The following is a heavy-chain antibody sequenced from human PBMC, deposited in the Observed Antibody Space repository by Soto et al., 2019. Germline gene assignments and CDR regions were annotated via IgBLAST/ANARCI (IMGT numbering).Heavy chain of an antibody. V-gene: IGHV1-18*01. D-gene: IGHD2-2*01. CDR1: GYTFNTYF. CDR3: AIDTSNSFDY. J-gene: IGHJ4*02. Sequence: LLVQSGGELKKPGTSVKVSCNTSGYTFNTYFITWVRQAPGQGLEWMGWISPHNGNTNYAEKFQGRVTMTADRITKTAYMELRNLRFDDTAVYYCAIDTSNSFDYWGQGTPVTVS. CDR2: ISPHNGNT.